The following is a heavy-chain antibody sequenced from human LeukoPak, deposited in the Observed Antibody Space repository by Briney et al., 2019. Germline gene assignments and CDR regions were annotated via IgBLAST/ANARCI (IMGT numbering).Heavy chain of an antibody. D-gene: IGHD2-2*02. Sequence: SETLSLTCTVSGGSISSGSYYWSWIRQPAGTGLEWIGRIYTSGSTNYNPSLKSRVTISVDTSKNQFSLKLSSVTAADTAVYYCARAYCSSTSCYTWDAFDIWGQGTMVTVSS. J-gene: IGHJ3*02. CDR3: ARAYCSSTSCYTWDAFDI. V-gene: IGHV4-61*02. CDR1: GGSISSGSYY. CDR2: IYTSGST.